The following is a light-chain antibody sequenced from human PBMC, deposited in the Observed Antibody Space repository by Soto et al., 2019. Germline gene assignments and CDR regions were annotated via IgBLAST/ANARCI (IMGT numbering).Light chain of an antibody. Sequence: DLQMTQSPSSLSASVGDRVTITCRASQDISSYLNWFQQKPGKVPKLLIYAASSLQSGVPSRFSGSGSGTDFTLTISSLQPEDFASYYCQQSYSIPFTFGPGTKVDI. CDR3: QQSYSIPFT. V-gene: IGKV1-39*01. J-gene: IGKJ3*01. CDR1: QDISSY. CDR2: AAS.